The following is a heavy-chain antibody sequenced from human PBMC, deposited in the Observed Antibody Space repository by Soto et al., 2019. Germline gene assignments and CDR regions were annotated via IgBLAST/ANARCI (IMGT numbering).Heavy chain of an antibody. CDR1: GYSFTDYH. J-gene: IGHJ6*02. D-gene: IGHD6-19*01. V-gene: IGHV1-18*04. CDR2: ISAYNGNT. Sequence: APVTVFCTAAGYSFTDYHIQWVRQDPGQGLEWMGWISAYNGNTNYAQKLQGRVTMTTDTSTSTAYMELRSLRSDDTAVYYCARDRKGYSSGPYYYYGMDVWGQGTTVTVSS. CDR3: ARDRKGYSSGPYYYYGMDV.